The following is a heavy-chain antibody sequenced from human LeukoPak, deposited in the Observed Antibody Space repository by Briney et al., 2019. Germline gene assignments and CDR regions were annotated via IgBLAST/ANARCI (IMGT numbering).Heavy chain of an antibody. J-gene: IGHJ3*01. CDR3: ARDCNGGPCYGAFAA. CDR1: GDSICSSNW. V-gene: IGHV4-4*02. Sequence: SGTLSLTCAVSGDSICSSNWWSWVRQPPGKGLEWIAEISHTENTNYNPSLESRVTISLDKSKNQFSLTLNSVTAADTAVYFCARDCNGGPCYGAFAAWGQGSMVTVSS. CDR2: ISHTENT. D-gene: IGHD2-15*01.